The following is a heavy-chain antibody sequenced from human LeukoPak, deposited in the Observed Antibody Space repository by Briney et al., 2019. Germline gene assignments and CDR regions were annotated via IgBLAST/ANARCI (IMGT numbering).Heavy chain of an antibody. CDR2: IYYSGST. D-gene: IGHD2-2*01. CDR3: ARAGDDVVVPAAMGLFDP. CDR1: GGSISSYY. V-gene: IGHV4-59*01. Sequence: SETLSLTCAVSGGSISSYYWSWIRQPPGKGLEWIGYIYYSGSTNYNPSLKSRVTISVDTSKNQFSLKLSSVTAADTAVYYCARAGDDVVVPAAMGLFDPWGQGTLVTVSS. J-gene: IGHJ5*02.